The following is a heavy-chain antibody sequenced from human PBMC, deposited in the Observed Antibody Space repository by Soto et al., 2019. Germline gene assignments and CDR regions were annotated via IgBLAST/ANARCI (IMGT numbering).Heavy chain of an antibody. CDR3: ARDMSSSWYSVFDY. J-gene: IGHJ4*02. D-gene: IGHD6-13*01. V-gene: IGHV3-30-3*01. CDR2: ISYDGSNK. CDR1: GFTFSSYA. Sequence: GGSLRLSCAASGFTFSSYAMHWVRQAPGKGLEWVAVISYDGSNKYYADSEKGRFTISRDNSKNTLYLQMNSLRAEDTAVYYCARDMSSSWYSVFDYWGQGTLVTVSS.